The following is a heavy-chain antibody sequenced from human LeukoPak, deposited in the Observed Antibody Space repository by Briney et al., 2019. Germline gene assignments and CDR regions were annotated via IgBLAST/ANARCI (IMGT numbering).Heavy chain of an antibody. D-gene: IGHD4-23*01. Sequence: PGGSLRLSCAAFGFTVSSYEMSWVRQAPGKGLEWVSHISISGTTIYYADSVKGRFTISSDNAKNSLFLQMNSLRAEDTAVYYCARVSESGNSDYWGQGTLVTVSS. J-gene: IGHJ4*02. CDR3: ARVSESGNSDY. V-gene: IGHV3-48*03. CDR2: ISISGTTI. CDR1: GFTVSSYE.